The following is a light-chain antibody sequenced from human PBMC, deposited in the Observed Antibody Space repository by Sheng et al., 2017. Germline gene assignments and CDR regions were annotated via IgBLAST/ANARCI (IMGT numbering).Light chain of an antibody. CDR1: QSVSSY. V-gene: IGKV3-11*01. Sequence: EIVLTQSPATLSLSPGERATLSCRASQSVSSYLAWYQQKPGQAPRLLIYDASNRATGIPDRFTGSGSGTDFTLTITRLEPEDFAVYYCQQRSNPLTFGGGTKVEIK. J-gene: IGKJ4*01. CDR3: QQRSNPLT. CDR2: DAS.